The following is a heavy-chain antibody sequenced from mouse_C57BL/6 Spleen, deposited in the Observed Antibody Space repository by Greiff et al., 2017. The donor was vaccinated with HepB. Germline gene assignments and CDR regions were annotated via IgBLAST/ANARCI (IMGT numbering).Heavy chain of an antibody. D-gene: IGHD2-4*01. V-gene: IGHV1-81*01. CDR3: ARSYDYDPAY. CDR2: IYPRSGNT. Sequence: LVESGAELARPGASVKLSCKASGYTFTSYGISWVKQRTGQGLEWIGEIYPRSGNTYYNEKFKGKATLTADKSSSTAYMELRSLTSEDSAVYFCARSYDYDPAYWGQGTLVTVSA. CDR1: GYTFTSYG. J-gene: IGHJ3*01.